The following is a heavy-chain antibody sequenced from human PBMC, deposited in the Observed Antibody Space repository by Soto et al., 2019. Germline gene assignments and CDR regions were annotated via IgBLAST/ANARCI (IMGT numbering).Heavy chain of an antibody. CDR2: ISYDGSNK. D-gene: IGHD2-15*01. Sequence: PGGSLRLSCAASGFTFGSYGMHWVRQAPGKGLEWVAVISYDGSNKYYADSVKGRFTISRDNSKNTLYLQMNSLRAEDTAVYYCAKSGRSGGSCYFDNWFDPWGQGTLVTVS. J-gene: IGHJ5*02. CDR1: GFTFGSYG. V-gene: IGHV3-30*18. CDR3: AKSGRSGGSCYFDNWFDP.